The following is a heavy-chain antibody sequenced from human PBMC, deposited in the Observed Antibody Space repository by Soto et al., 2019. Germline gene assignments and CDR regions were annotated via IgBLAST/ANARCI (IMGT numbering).Heavy chain of an antibody. Sequence: XATLSLTCTVSGGCISSSSYYWGWIRQPPGKGLEWIGSIYYSGSTYYNPSLKSRVTISVDTSKNQFSLKLSSVTAADTDVYYCARRVLVHYFDYWGQGTLVTVSS. CDR3: ARRVLVHYFDY. CDR2: IYYSGST. CDR1: GGCISSSSYY. V-gene: IGHV4-39*01. D-gene: IGHD2-8*01. J-gene: IGHJ4*02.